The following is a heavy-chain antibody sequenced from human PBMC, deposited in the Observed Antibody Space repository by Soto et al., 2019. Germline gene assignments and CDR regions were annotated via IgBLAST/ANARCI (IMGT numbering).Heavy chain of an antibody. J-gene: IGHJ6*02. CDR3: ATDLRGSGSYPKGGYYYYGMDV. Sequence: SVKVSCKASGGTFSSYAISWVRQAPGQGLEWMGGIIPIFGTANYAQKFQGRVTITADESTSTAYMELSSLRSEDTAVYYCATDLRGSGSYPKGGYYYYGMDVWGQGTTVTVSS. V-gene: IGHV1-69*13. D-gene: IGHD3-10*01. CDR2: IIPIFGTA. CDR1: GGTFSSYA.